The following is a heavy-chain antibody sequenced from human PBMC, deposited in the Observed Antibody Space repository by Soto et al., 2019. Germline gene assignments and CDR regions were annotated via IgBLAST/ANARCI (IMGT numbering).Heavy chain of an antibody. D-gene: IGHD4-17*01. CDR3: SRAGILTTPYYFDY. CDR2: IRNRANSYTT. CDR1: GFNFADHY. Sequence: EVQLVESGGGLVQPGGSLILSCAASGFNFADHYMDWVRQAPGKGLEWVGRIRNRANSYTTEYAASVKGRFTISRDDSTNSLYLQMTTLKTEDTAVYYCSRAGILTTPYYFDYWGQGTLVTVSS. J-gene: IGHJ4*02. V-gene: IGHV3-72*01.